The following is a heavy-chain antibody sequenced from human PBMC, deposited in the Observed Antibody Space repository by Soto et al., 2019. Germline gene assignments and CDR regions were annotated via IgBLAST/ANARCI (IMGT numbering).Heavy chain of an antibody. CDR2: ISTNGGGT. J-gene: IGHJ5*02. D-gene: IGHD3-10*01. Sequence: GGSLRLSCAASGFTLSSYAMHWVRQSPGKGLEYVSAISTNGGGTNYANSVEGRFTISRDNSKNTLYLQMNSLRAEDTAVYYCARDEITMVRCPGPWGQGTLVTVSS. CDR1: GFTLSSYA. CDR3: ARDEITMVRCPGP. V-gene: IGHV3-64*01.